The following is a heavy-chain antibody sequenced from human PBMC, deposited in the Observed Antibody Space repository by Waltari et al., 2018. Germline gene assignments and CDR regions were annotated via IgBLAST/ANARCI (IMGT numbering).Heavy chain of an antibody. Sequence: QVQLVQSGAEVKKPGSSVKVSCTASGGTFSSYAISWVRQAPGQGLEWMGGIIPIFGTANYAQKFQGRVTITADESTSTAYMELSSLRSEDTAVYYCARDRGSSWSPPEYFQHWGQGTLVTVSS. CDR2: IIPIFGTA. J-gene: IGHJ1*01. CDR3: ARDRGSSWSPPEYFQH. CDR1: GGTFSSYA. V-gene: IGHV1-69*13. D-gene: IGHD6-13*01.